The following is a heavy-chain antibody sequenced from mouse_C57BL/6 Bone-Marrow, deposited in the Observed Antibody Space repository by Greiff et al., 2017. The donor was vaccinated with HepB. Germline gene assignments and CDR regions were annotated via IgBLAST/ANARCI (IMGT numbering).Heavy chain of an antibody. CDR2: ISNGGGST. CDR1: GFTFSDYY. CDR3: ARHGYYVYWYFDV. V-gene: IGHV5-12*01. D-gene: IGHD2-3*01. J-gene: IGHJ1*03. Sequence: LVESGGGLVQPGGSLKLSCAASGFTFSDYYMYWVRQTPEKRLEWVAYISNGGGSTYYPDTVKGRFTISRDNAKNTLYLQMSRLKSEDTAMYYCARHGYYVYWYFDVWGTGTTVTVSS.